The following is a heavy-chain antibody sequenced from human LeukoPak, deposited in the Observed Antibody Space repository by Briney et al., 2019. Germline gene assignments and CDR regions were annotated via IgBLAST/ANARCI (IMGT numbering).Heavy chain of an antibody. CDR2: INPNSGGT. D-gene: IGHD3-22*01. J-gene: IGHJ6*02. CDR1: GYTFTGYY. Sequence: ASVKVSCKASGYTFTGYYMHWVRQAPGQGLEWRGWINPNSGGTNYAQKFQGRVTMTRDTSISTAYMELSRLRSDDTAVYYCARPMAEYYYDSSLGGYYYYYGMDVWGQGTTVTVSS. V-gene: IGHV1-2*02. CDR3: ARPMAEYYYDSSLGGYYYYYGMDV.